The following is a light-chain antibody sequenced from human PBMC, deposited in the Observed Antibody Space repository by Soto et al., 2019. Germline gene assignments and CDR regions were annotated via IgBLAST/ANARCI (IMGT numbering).Light chain of an antibody. CDR3: RQYGSSPGT. J-gene: IGKJ2*02. CDR1: ESVRYSY. V-gene: IGKV3-20*01. Sequence: EIVLTQSPGTLSLSPGERVTLSCRASESVRYSYLAWYQQKRGQAPRLLIFGAASRATGIPDRFSGSGSGADITLTISSLEPEDFAGYYCRQYGSSPGTFGQGTKLVIK. CDR2: GAA.